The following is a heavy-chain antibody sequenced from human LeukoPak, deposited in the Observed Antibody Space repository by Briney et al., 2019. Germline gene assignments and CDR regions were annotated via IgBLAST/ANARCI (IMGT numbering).Heavy chain of an antibody. D-gene: IGHD4-11*01. V-gene: IGHV1-18*01. CDR3: ARVPVSGPGARFDY. CDR1: GYTFTSYG. Sequence: ASVKVSCKASGYTFTSYGISWVRQAPGQGLEGMGWISAYNVNTNDAQKLQGRVTMTTDTSTTTASMELRSLRSDDTAVYYCARVPVSGPGARFDYWGQGTLVTVSS. CDR2: ISAYNVNT. J-gene: IGHJ4*02.